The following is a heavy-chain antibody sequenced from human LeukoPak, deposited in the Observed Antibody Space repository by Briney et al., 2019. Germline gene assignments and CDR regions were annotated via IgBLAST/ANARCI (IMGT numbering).Heavy chain of an antibody. CDR2: ISSSSSYI. J-gene: IGHJ4*02. CDR3: ARDSRRSSSWYVFGY. Sequence: GGSLRLSCAASGFTVSSNYMSWVRQAPGKGLEWVSSISSSSSYIYYADSVKGRFTISRDNAKNSLYLQMNSLRAEDTAVYYCARDSRRSSSWYVFGYWGQGTLVTVSS. CDR1: GFTVSSNY. V-gene: IGHV3-21*01. D-gene: IGHD6-13*01.